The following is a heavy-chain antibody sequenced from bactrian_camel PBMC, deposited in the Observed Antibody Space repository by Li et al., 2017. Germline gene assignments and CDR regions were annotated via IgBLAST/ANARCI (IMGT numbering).Heavy chain of an antibody. CDR3: AASTARTWCSQPGLYRN. D-gene: IGHD6*01. Sequence: QLVESGGGSVQAGGSLRLSCKTSGYTAGRYCMGWFRQAPGKERAGVAAIDSDGSTHYARSVAGRFTISKDNAKNTLHLQVESLKPEDTAMYYCAASTARTWCSQPGLYRNWGQGTQVTVS. V-gene: IGHV3S55*01. CDR2: IDSDGST. J-gene: IGHJ4*01. CDR1: GYTAGRYC.